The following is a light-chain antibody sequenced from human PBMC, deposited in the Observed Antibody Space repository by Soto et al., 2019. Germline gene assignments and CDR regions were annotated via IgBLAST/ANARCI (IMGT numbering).Light chain of an antibody. CDR1: QSISSY. CDR3: QQSYSIPYT. J-gene: IGKJ2*01. Sequence: DIQMTQSPPSLSASVGDRVTITCRASQSISSYLNWYQQKPGKAPKLLTYAASSLQSGVPSRFSGGGSGTDFTLTISSLQPEDFATYYCQQSYSIPYTFGQGTWLEIK. V-gene: IGKV1-39*01. CDR2: AAS.